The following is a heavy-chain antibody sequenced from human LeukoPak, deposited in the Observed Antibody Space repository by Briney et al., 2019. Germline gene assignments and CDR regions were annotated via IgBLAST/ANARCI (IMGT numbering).Heavy chain of an antibody. Sequence: GGSLRLSCAASGFTFSNYWLTWVRQAPGKGLEWVANIKHDGSDQYYLDAVKGRFTISRDNDKNSLYLQMNSLRAEDTAVYYCTRGIATGIDFFDPWGQGTLVTVSS. D-gene: IGHD6-13*01. J-gene: IGHJ5*02. CDR2: IKHDGSDQ. V-gene: IGHV3-7*01. CDR3: TRGIATGIDFFDP. CDR1: GFTFSNYW.